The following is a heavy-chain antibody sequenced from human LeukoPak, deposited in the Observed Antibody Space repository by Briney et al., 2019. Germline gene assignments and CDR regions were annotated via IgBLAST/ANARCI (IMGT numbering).Heavy chain of an antibody. CDR3: AKRDPRPFAFDI. V-gene: IGHV3-23*01. Sequence: GGSLRLSCAASGFTFDNYAMTWVRQAPGKGLEWVSLVSGSGGTTYYADSVKGRFTISRDNSKNTLYLQMNSLRVDDTAVYLCAKRDPRPFAFDIWGQGTMVTVSS. J-gene: IGHJ3*02. CDR2: VSGSGGTT. CDR1: GFTFDNYA.